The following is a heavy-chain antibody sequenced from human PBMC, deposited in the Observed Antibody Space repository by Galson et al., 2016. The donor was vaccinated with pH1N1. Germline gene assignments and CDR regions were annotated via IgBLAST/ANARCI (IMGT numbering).Heavy chain of an antibody. CDR2: IYPGDSDA. J-gene: IGHJ6*03. Sequence: MPGKGLEWMGIIYPGDSDARYSPSFQGQVTISADKSISTAYLQWSSLKASDTAMYYCARVGNGDPGYYYYMDVWGKGTTVTVSS. D-gene: IGHD7-27*01. CDR3: ARVGNGDPGYYYYMDV. V-gene: IGHV5-51*01.